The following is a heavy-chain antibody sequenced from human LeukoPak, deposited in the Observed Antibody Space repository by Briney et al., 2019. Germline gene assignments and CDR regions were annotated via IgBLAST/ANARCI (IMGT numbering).Heavy chain of an antibody. V-gene: IGHV4-34*01. Sequence: SETLSLTCSVSGGSLSVYFWSWIRQPPGKGLEWLGELNHIGRTHYNPSLKSRGTISLDLSKNQFSLSLTSVAAADTAVYYCARGYEGYLDYWGQGTLVTVSS. J-gene: IGHJ4*02. CDR1: GGSLSVYF. CDR2: LNHIGRT. CDR3: ARGYEGYLDY. D-gene: IGHD3-3*01.